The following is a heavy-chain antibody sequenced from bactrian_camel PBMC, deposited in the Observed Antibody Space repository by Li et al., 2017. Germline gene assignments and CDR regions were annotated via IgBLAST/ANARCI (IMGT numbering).Heavy chain of an antibody. Sequence: HVQLVESGGGSVQAGGSLRLSCAASGYDYSPNYMVMGWFRQSTGKEREGLAAFCTGGRGTYYAASVKGRFTISRDNAKSVVYLQMNSLKPEDTAMYYCAAQRLYPGVRWRMSEEYPYWGQGTQVTVS. J-gene: IGHJ4*01. CDR2: FCTGGRGT. CDR3: AAQRLYPGVRWRMSEEYPY. V-gene: IGHV3S54*01. D-gene: IGHD1*01. CDR1: GYDYSPNYMV.